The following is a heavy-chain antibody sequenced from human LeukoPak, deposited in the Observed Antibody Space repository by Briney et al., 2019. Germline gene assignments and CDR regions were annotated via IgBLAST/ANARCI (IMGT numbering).Heavy chain of an antibody. CDR3: ARSTNPVARYYYFDY. Sequence: SETLSLTCTVSGGSISSYYWSWIRQPPGKGLEWIGSMYYSGSSNYNPSLKSRVTISVDTSKNQFSLKLSSVTAADTAVYYCARSTNPVARYYYFDYWGQGTLVTVSS. V-gene: IGHV4-59*01. J-gene: IGHJ4*02. CDR1: GGSISSYY. CDR2: MYYSGSS. D-gene: IGHD2-8*01.